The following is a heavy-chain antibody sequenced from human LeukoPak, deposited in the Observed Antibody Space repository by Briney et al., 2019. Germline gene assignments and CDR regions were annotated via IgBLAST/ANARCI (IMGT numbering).Heavy chain of an antibody. V-gene: IGHV3-74*01. D-gene: IGHD3-3*01. CDR3: ARGITIFGVAS. CDR2: IKGDGSIT. J-gene: IGHJ5*02. Sequence: GGSLRLSCAASGFTFSSYSMNWVRQAPGKGLVWVSRIKGDGSITSYADSVKGRFTISRDNARNTLYLQMNSPRTEDTAVYYCARGITIFGVASWGQGTLVTVSS. CDR1: GFTFSSYS.